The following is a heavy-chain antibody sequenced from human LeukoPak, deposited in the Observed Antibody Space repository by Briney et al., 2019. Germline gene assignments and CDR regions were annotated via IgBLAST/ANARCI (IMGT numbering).Heavy chain of an antibody. CDR3: ARRRSSSWYLD. D-gene: IGHD6-13*01. V-gene: IGHV4-39*07. CDR1: NVSISSGSHY. CDR2: INHSGST. J-gene: IGHJ4*02. Sequence: PSETLSLTCTVSNVSISSGSHYWSWIRQPPGKGLEWIGEINHSGSTNYNPSLKSRVTISVDTSKNQFSLKLSSVTAADTAVYYCARRRSSSWYLDWGQGTLVTVSS.